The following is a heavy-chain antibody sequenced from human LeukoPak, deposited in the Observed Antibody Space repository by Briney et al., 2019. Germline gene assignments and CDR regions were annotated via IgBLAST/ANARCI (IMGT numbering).Heavy chain of an antibody. J-gene: IGHJ6*03. CDR1: GFTFSSYG. CDR2: ISSTGGTT. Sequence: GGSLRLSCIASGFTFSSYGMYWVRQAPGKGLEWVSSISSTGGTTYYADSVKGRFTISRDNSKNTLYLQMNSLRAEDTAIYYCAKNGDRGAYCTGGTCYPYFYYYMDVWGKGTTVTI. V-gene: IGHV3-23*01. D-gene: IGHD2-15*01. CDR3: AKNGDRGAYCTGGTCYPYFYYYMDV.